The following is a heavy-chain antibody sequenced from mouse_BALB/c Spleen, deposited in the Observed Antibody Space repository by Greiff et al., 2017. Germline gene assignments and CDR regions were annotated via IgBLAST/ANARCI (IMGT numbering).Heavy chain of an antibody. Sequence: QVHVKQSGAELVRPGSSVKISCKASGYAFSSYWMNWVKQRPGQGLEWIGQIYPGDGDTNYNGKFKGKATLTADKSSSTAYMQLSSLTSEDSAVYFCARSGGSSLFAYWGQGTLVTVSA. J-gene: IGHJ3*01. CDR3: ARSGGSSLFAY. V-gene: IGHV1-80*01. D-gene: IGHD1-1*01. CDR1: GYAFSSYW. CDR2: IYPGDGDT.